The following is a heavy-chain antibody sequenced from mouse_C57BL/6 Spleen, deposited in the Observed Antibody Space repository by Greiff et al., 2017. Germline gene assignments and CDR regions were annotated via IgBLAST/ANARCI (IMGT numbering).Heavy chain of an antibody. CDR3: AREGTTVVARYFDV. D-gene: IGHD1-1*01. CDR2: ISDGGGYT. V-gene: IGHV5-4*01. J-gene: IGHJ1*03. Sequence: EVQVVESGGGLVKPGGSLKLSCAASGFTFSNYAMSWVRQTPEKRLEWVATISDGGGYTYYPDNVKGRFTISRDNAENNLYLQMSHLKSEDTALYYCAREGTTVVARYFDVWGTGTTVTVSS. CDR1: GFTFSNYA.